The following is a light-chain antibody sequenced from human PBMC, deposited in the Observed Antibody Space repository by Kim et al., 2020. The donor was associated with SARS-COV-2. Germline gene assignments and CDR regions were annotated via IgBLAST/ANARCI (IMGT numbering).Light chain of an antibody. V-gene: IGKV3-15*01. CDR2: RAS. J-gene: IGKJ4*01. Sequence: EIVMTQSPATLSVSPGERVTLSCRASQSISNKLAWYQQKPGQAPRLLIYRASTRATDIPARFSGSGSGTEFALDISSLQSEDFAIYYCQQYYNWPPVTFGGGTKLEI. CDR3: QQYYNWPPVT. CDR1: QSISNK.